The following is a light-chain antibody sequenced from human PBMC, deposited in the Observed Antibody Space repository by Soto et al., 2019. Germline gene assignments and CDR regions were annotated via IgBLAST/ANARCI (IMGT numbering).Light chain of an antibody. CDR2: EVS. V-gene: IGLV2-14*01. CDR3: SSYTINALYV. CDR1: NSDVGGYNY. Sequence: QSVLTQPASVSGSPGQSITISCTGTNSDVGGYNYVSWYQQYPGKAPKLMIYEVSNRPSGVSNRFSGSKSGDTASLTISGLQAEDEADYYCSSYTINALYVFGTGTKVTV. J-gene: IGLJ1*01.